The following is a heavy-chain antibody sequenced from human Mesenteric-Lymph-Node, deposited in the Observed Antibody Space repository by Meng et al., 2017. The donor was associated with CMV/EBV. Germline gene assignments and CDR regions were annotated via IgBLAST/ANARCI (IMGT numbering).Heavy chain of an antibody. CDR2: INPNSGGT. Sequence: ASVKVSCKASGYTFTGYYMHWVRQAPGQGLEWMGWINPNSGGTNYAQKFQGRVTMTRDTSISTAYMELSRLRSDDTAVYYCARDRTGYYDSSGYRINWFDPWGQGTLVTVSS. V-gene: IGHV1-2*02. CDR1: GYTFTGYY. CDR3: ARDRTGYYDSSGYRINWFDP. D-gene: IGHD3-22*01. J-gene: IGHJ5*02.